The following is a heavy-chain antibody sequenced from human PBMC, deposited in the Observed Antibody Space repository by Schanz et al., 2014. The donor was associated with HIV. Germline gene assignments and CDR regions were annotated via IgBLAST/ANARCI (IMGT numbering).Heavy chain of an antibody. CDR2: ISYDGRNK. D-gene: IGHD3-22*01. CDR3: TGGLYYDSTPFDP. Sequence: GQLLESGGGLVQPGGSLRLSCAASAFTFRSYALHWVRQAPGKGLDWVAGISYDGRNKYYADSVKGRFTISRDNSKNTLYLQMNSLRAEDTAVYYCTGGLYYDSTPFDPWGQGTLVTVSS. CDR1: AFTFRSYA. J-gene: IGHJ5*02. V-gene: IGHV3-30*04.